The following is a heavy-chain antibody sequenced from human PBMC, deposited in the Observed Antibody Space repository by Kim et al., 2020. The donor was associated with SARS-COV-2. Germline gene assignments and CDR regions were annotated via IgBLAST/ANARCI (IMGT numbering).Heavy chain of an antibody. Sequence: SYTQKFQGRVTMTRDTSTSTVYMEVRSLRSADTAVYYCARDLSLTGYFDYWGQGTLVTVSS. CDR3: ARDLSLTGYFDY. J-gene: IGHJ4*02. D-gene: IGHD3-10*01. V-gene: IGHV1-46*01.